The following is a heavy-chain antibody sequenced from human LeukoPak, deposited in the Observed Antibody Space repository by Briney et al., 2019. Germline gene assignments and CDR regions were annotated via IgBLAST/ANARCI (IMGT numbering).Heavy chain of an antibody. CDR1: GYTFTGYY. CDR3: ARDRSGTSFSFDY. V-gene: IGHV1-2*02. D-gene: IGHD1-1*01. CDR2: INPNSGGT. Sequence: ASVKVSCKASGYTFTGYYMHWVRQAPGQGLEWMGWINPNSGGTNYAQKFQGRVTMTRDTSISTAYMEPSRLRSDDTAVYYCARDRSGTSFSFDYWGQGTLVTVSS. J-gene: IGHJ4*02.